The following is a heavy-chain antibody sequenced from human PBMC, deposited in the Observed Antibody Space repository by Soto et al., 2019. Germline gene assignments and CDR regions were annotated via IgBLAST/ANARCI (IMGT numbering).Heavy chain of an antibody. J-gene: IGHJ6*02. CDR2: IIPIFGTA. CDR1: GGTFSSYA. CDR3: ARAGIAAAGTYYYYYGMDV. V-gene: IGHV1-69*13. D-gene: IGHD6-13*01. Sequence: ASVKVSCKASGGTFSSYAISWVRQAPGQGLEWMGGIIPIFGTANYAQKFQGRVTITADESTSTAYMELSSLRSEDTAVYYCARAGIAAAGTYYYYYGMDVWGQGTTVTVSS.